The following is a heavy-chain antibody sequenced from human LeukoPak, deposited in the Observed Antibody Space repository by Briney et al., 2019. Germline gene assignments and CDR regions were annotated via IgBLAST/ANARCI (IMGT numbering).Heavy chain of an antibody. Sequence: PSDTLSLTCTVSGGSVSSHYWSWIRQPAGKGLEWIGLISAGGSTNYNPSLKSRVTMSVDTSKNQFSLKLSSVTAADTAVYYCARDMVREPYNWFESWGQGTLVTVAS. J-gene: IGHJ5*01. V-gene: IGHV4-4*07. CDR1: GGSVSSHY. CDR3: ARDMVREPYNWFES. CDR2: ISAGGST. D-gene: IGHD3-10*01.